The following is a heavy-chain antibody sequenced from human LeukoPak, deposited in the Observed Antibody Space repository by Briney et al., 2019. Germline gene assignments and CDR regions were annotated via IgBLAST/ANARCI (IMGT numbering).Heavy chain of an antibody. V-gene: IGHV1-2*02. CDR2: INPNSGGT. D-gene: IGHD3-3*01. Sequence: GASVKVSCKASGYTFTGYYMHWVRQAPGQGLEWMGWINPNSGGTNYAQKFQGRVTMTRDTSISTAYMELSRLRSDDTAVYYCARERFWSGYSGMDVWGKGTTATVSS. CDR3: ARERFWSGYSGMDV. J-gene: IGHJ6*04. CDR1: GYTFTGYY.